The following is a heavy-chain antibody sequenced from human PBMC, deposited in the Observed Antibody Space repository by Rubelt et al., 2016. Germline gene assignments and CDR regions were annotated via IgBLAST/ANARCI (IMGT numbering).Heavy chain of an antibody. V-gene: IGHV4-59*13. CDR2: VYYNVRI. J-gene: IGHJ4*02. D-gene: IGHD2-21*02. Sequence: QVALQESGPGLVKASETLSLTCTVSGASIRTFSWSWIRQSPGKGLEWIGGVYYNVRIHSNPSLKRRVSISVDTSKNQFSLKLNSWTAADTALYYCASERRVVTALWYLDYWGQRTPVTVSS. CDR3: ASERRVVTALWYLDY. CDR1: GASIRTFS.